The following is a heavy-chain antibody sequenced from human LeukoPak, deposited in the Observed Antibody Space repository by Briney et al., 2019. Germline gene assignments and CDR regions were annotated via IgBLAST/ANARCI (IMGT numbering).Heavy chain of an antibody. CDR3: AVGSGWFDY. CDR2: ISGSGGST. Sequence: GGSLRLSRAAAGLTFSSYAMSLVRQAPGKGLEWVSAISGSGGSTYYADSVKGRFTISRDNAKNSLYLQMNSLRAEDTAVYYCAVGSGWFDYWGQGTLVTVSS. V-gene: IGHV3-23*01. CDR1: GLTFSSYA. J-gene: IGHJ4*02. D-gene: IGHD6-19*01.